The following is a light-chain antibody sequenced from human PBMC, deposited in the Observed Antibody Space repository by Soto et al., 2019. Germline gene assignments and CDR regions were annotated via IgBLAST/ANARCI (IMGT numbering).Light chain of an antibody. J-gene: IGKJ2*01. CDR2: AAS. CDR1: QSISSY. V-gene: IGKV1-39*01. Sequence: DIQMTQSPSSLSASVGDRVTITCRASQSISSYLNWYQQKPGKAPKLLIYAASSLQSGVPSRFSGSGSGTDFTLTISSLQPEDFSTYYCQQSYSTPKYTFGQGTQLESK. CDR3: QQSYSTPKYT.